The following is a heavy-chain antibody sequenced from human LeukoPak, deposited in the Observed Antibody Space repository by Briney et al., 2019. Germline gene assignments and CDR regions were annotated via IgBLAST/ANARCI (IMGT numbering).Heavy chain of an antibody. D-gene: IGHD5-24*01. CDR2: IYYSGST. Sequence: SETLSLTCTVSGGSISSYYWSWIRQPPGKGLEWIGYIYYSGSTNYSPSLKSRVTISVDTSKNQFSLKLSSVTAADTAVYYCARCGDGYESYYFDYWGQGTLVTVSS. CDR1: GGSISSYY. CDR3: ARCGDGYESYYFDY. J-gene: IGHJ4*02. V-gene: IGHV4-59*08.